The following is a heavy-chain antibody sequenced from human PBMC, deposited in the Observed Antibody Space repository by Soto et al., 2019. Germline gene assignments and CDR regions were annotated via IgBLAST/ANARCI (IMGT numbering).Heavy chain of an antibody. J-gene: IGHJ6*02. CDR3: AKGPIPFYSGSYSYYYGMDV. CDR2: ISYDGSEK. D-gene: IGHD1-26*01. V-gene: IGHV3-30*18. CDR1: GFTFSSYG. Sequence: ESVGGVVQPGRSLRLSCAASGFTFSSYGMHWVRQAPGTGLEWVAVISYDGSEKYYADSVKGRFTISRDNSKNTLYLQMNSLRAEDTAVYYCAKGPIPFYSGSYSYYYGMDVWGQGTTVTVSS.